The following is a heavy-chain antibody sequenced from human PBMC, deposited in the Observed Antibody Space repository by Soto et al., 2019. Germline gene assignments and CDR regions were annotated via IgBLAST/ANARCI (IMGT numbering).Heavy chain of an antibody. CDR1: GGTFSSYT. V-gene: IGHV1-69*02. CDR2: IIPILGIA. J-gene: IGHJ3*02. CDR3: ARKASHDAFDI. Sequence: SVKVSCKASGGTFSSYTISWVRQAPGQGLEWMGRIIPILGIANYAQKFQGRVTITADKSTSTAYMELSSLRSEDTAVYYCARKASHDAFDIWGQGTMVTVSS.